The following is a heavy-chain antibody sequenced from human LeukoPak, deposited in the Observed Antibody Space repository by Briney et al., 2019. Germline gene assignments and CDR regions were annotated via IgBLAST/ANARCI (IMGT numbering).Heavy chain of an antibody. D-gene: IGHD5-18*01. CDR3: ARGLRGYSYGQRGYYYGMDV. Sequence: SETLSLTCAVYGGSFSGYYWSWIRQPPGKGPEWIGEINHSGSTNYNPSLKSRVTISVDTSKNQFSLKLSSVTAADTAVYYCARGLRGYSYGQRGYYYGMDVWGQGTTVTVSS. CDR1: GGSFSGYY. J-gene: IGHJ6*02. CDR2: INHSGST. V-gene: IGHV4-34*01.